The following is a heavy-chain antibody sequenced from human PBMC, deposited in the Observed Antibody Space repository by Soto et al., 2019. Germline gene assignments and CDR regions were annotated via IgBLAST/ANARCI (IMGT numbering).Heavy chain of an antibody. CDR1: GGSFSGYY. CDR3: VRGHRYIAALDYDGMDA. CDR2: INHSGGT. D-gene: IGHD6-25*01. Sequence: SETLSLTCAVYGGSFSGYYWSWIRQPTGKGLEWIGEINHSGGTTYNPSLKSRVTISVDTSKNQFSLKLSSVTAADTAVYYCVRGHRYIAALDYDGMDAWGQGT. J-gene: IGHJ6*01. V-gene: IGHV4-34*01.